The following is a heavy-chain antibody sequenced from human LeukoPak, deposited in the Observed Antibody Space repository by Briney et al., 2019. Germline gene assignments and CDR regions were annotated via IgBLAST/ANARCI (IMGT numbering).Heavy chain of an antibody. D-gene: IGHD1-7*01. V-gene: IGHV3-30*02. CDR2: TRYDGGQK. J-gene: IGHJ4*02. CDR1: GFTFSIYG. CDR3: AKVSPGRTGTTVGFDY. Sequence: GGSLRLSCGASGFTFSIYGMHWVRQAPSKGLEWVAYTRYDGGQKYYADSVRGRFTISRDNSKNTLYLQMDSLRAEDTAVYYCAKVSPGRTGTTVGFDYWGQGTLVTVSS.